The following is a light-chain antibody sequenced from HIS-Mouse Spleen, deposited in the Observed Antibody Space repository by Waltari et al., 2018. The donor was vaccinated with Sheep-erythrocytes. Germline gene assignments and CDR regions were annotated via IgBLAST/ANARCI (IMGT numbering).Light chain of an antibody. CDR2: EGS. V-gene: IGLV2-23*01. J-gene: IGLJ2*01. CDR1: SRDVGGYNY. CDR3: CSYAGSSTLV. Sequence: QSALTQPRSVSGSPGQSVTISCTGTSRDVGGYNYVSWYQQHPGKAPKLMIYEGSKRPSGVSNRFSGSKSGNTASLTISGLQAEDEADYYCCSYAGSSTLVFGGGTKLTVL.